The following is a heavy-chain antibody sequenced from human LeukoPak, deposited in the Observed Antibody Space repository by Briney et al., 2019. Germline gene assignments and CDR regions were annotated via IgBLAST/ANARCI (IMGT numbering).Heavy chain of an antibody. Sequence: KPGESLKISCKGSGYSFTSYWIGWVRQMPGKGLEWMGIIYPGDSDTRYSPSFQGQVTISAGKSISTAYLQWSSLKASDTAMYYCARAPSTSGLQFDYWGQGTLVTVSS. CDR3: ARAPSTSGLQFDY. V-gene: IGHV5-51*01. J-gene: IGHJ4*02. CDR1: GYSFTSYW. CDR2: IYPGDSDT. D-gene: IGHD5-24*01.